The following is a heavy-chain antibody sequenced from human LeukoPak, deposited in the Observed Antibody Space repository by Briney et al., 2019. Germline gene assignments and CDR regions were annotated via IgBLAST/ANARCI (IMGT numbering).Heavy chain of an antibody. CDR1: GFTFSTYD. Sequence: GGSLRLSCAASGFTFSTYDISWVRQAPGQGLEWVSTFSSSGDITYYADSVKGRFTISRDNSKNTLYLQLNSLRAEDTAIYYCAHHGGGTIRIAAFDIWGQGTMVTVSS. CDR3: AHHGGGTIRIAAFDI. D-gene: IGHD3-3*01. J-gene: IGHJ3*02. V-gene: IGHV3-23*01. CDR2: FSSSGDIT.